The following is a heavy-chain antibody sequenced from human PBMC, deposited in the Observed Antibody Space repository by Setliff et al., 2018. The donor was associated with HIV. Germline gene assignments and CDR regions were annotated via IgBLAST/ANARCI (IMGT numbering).Heavy chain of an antibody. J-gene: IGHJ4*02. CDR3: AYSGRQLRGPYFDF. CDR2: IYWNNNK. Sequence: ESGPTLVNPTQTLTLTCTFSGFSLTTSGVGVAWIRQPPGKALEWLAFIYWNNNKHYSTSLKSRLTVTKDTSKNRVVFTMTNMDPVDTATYYCAYSGRQLRGPYFDFWGQGTPVTVSS. D-gene: IGHD1-1*01. CDR1: GFSLTTSGVG. V-gene: IGHV2-5*01.